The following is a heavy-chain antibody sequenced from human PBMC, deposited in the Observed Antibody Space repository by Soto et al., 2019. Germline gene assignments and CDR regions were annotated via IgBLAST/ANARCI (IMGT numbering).Heavy chain of an antibody. CDR2: ISGSGGST. CDR3: AAIPPVLRYFDWSPPV. V-gene: IGHV3-23*01. D-gene: IGHD3-9*01. CDR1: GFTFSSYA. Sequence: EVQLLESGGGLVQPGGSLRLSCAASGFTFSSYAMSWVRQAPGKGLERVSTISGSGGSTYYADSVKGRFTISRDNSKNTLYLQMNSLRAEDTAVYYCAAIPPVLRYFDWSPPVGGQGTLVTVSS. J-gene: IGHJ4*02.